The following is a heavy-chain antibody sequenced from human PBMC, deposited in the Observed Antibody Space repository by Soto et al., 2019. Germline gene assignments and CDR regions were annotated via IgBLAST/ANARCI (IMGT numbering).Heavy chain of an antibody. J-gene: IGHJ4*02. CDR2: ISGSGGST. Sequence: EVQLLESGGGLVQPGGSLRLSCAASGFTFSSYAMSWVRQAPGKGLEWVSAISGSGGSTYYADSVKGRFTISRDNSKNTLYLQMNSLRAEDTAVYYCAKDRPLRITMIVVVNYFDYWGQGTLVTVSS. CDR3: AKDRPLRITMIVVVNYFDY. D-gene: IGHD3-22*01. V-gene: IGHV3-23*01. CDR1: GFTFSSYA.